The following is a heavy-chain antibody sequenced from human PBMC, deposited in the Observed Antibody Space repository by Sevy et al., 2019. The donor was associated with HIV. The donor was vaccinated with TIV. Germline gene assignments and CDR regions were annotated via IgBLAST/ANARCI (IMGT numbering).Heavy chain of an antibody. D-gene: IGHD2-21*01. Sequence: GGSLRLSCAASGFTFSVYWMNWVRQAPGKGLEWVANINGDGSDKHYVDSVEGRITISRYNGKNLLYLQMNSPGVEDTAVYYCANATLARFDSWGQGTLVTVSS. CDR2: INGDGSDK. CDR3: ANATLARFDS. J-gene: IGHJ4*02. V-gene: IGHV3-7*01. CDR1: GFTFSVYW.